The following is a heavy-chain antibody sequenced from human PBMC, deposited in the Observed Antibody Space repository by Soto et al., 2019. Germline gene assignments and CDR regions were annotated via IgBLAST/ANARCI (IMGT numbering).Heavy chain of an antibody. V-gene: IGHV1-2*02. Sequence: QVQLGQSGPEVGKPGASVKVSCKASGYTFTGYYLHWVRQAPGQGLEWMGYITPDSGRTRYAQKFQGTVTMTRDTSITTAYLELSSLKYDDSAIFYCALSFSQTNIDVWGQGTTVIVA. J-gene: IGHJ6*01. CDR2: ITPDSGRT. CDR1: GYTFTGYY. CDR3: ALSFSQTNIDV.